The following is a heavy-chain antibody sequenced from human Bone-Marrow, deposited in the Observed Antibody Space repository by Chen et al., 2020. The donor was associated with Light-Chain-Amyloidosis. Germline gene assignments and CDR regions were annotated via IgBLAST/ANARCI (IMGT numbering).Heavy chain of an antibody. J-gene: IGHJ4*01. CDR2: ISSSGNTI. Sequence: EVQLVESGGGLLQRGGSLRLSCAASGFAFSSYAMRWVRQAPGKGLEWLSFISSSGNTIYNSDSLRGRFTFSRDNTKNSLYLQMNSLRAEDTAVYYCARAVGRGLTLGRDYFDSWGHGTLVTVSS. CDR1: GFAFSSYA. CDR3: ARAVGRGLTLGRDYFDS. D-gene: IGHD2-21*02. V-gene: IGHV3-48*03.